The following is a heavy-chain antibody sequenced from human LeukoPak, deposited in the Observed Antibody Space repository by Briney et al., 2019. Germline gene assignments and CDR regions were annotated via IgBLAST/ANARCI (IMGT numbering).Heavy chain of an antibody. J-gene: IGHJ3*02. CDR2: IRYDGSNK. Sequence: GGSLRLSCAASGFTFSSYGMHWVRQTPGRGLEWVAFIRYDGSNKYYADSVKGRFTISRDNSKNTLSLEMNSLRTEDTAVYYCTKGPYYNILTGTIRVRNGFDIWGQGTMVTVYS. CDR3: TKGPYYNILTGTIRVRNGFDI. CDR1: GFTFSSYG. D-gene: IGHD3-9*01. V-gene: IGHV3-30*02.